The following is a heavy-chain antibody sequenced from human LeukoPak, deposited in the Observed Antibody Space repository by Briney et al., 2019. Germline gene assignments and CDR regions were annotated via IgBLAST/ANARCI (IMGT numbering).Heavy chain of an antibody. CDR1: GFSFSDHY. D-gene: IGHD1-26*01. CDR3: TRVRLGAATRYFDY. Sequence: GGSLRLSCAASGFSFSDHYMDWVRLAPGKGLEWAGRIRNKVNSYGTEYAASVKGRFTISRDDPKDSLYLQMNSLRSEDTALYYCTRVRLGAATRYFDYWGQGTLVTVSS. J-gene: IGHJ4*02. V-gene: IGHV3-72*01. CDR2: IRNKVNSYGT.